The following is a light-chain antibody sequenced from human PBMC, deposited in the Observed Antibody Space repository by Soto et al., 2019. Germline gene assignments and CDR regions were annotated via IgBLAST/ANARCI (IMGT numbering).Light chain of an antibody. J-gene: IGKJ1*01. CDR1: QSIDMW. Sequence: DIQMTQSPSTLSASVGDRVTITCRASQSIDMWLAWYQQKPGKAPSLLIYKASSLERGVPSRFSGSGSGTEFTLTITSLQPNDFATYYCQQYRSYEWTFGQGTKVEVK. CDR2: KAS. CDR3: QQYRSYEWT. V-gene: IGKV1-5*03.